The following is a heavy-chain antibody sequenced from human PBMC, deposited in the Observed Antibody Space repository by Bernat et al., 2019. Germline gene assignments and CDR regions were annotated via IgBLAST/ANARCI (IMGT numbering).Heavy chain of an antibody. CDR2: IWVDGSKK. J-gene: IGHJ3*02. D-gene: IGHD3-10*01. Sequence: QVQLVESGGGVVQPGRSLRLPCAASVSTFSSYGLHWVRQAPGRGLEWVAVIWVDGSKKYYADSVKGRFTIPRHNSKNTLYLQRNIRRAEDTAVYYCAKDLVQGVIPLPGAFDIWGQGKMVTVSS. CDR3: AKDLVQGVIPLPGAFDI. V-gene: IGHV3-33*06. CDR1: VSTFSSYG.